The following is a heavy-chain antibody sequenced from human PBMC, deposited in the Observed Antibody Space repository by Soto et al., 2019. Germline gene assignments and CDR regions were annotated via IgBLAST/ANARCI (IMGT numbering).Heavy chain of an antibody. J-gene: IGHJ6*01. CDR1: GGTFSSYA. CDR2: IIPIFGTA. V-gene: IGHV1-69*06. Sequence: QVQLVQSGAEVKKPGSSVKVSCKASGGTFSSYAISWVRQAPGQGLEWMGGIIPIFGTANYAQKFQGRVTITADKSTSTAYMELSSLRSEDTDGDYCARDREMATITAGRDVWGQGTTVTVSS. D-gene: IGHD5-12*01. CDR3: ARDREMATITAGRDV.